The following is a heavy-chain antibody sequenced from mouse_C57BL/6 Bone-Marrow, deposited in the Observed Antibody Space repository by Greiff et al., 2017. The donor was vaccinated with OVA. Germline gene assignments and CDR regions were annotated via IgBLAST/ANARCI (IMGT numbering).Heavy chain of an antibody. CDR1: GISITTGNYR. CDR3: ARESMVTTGYFDY. D-gene: IGHD2-2*01. Sequence: DVKLVESGPGLVKPSQTVFLTCTVTGISITTGNYRWSWIRQFPGNKLEWIGYIYYSGTITYNPSLTSRTTITRDTPKNQFFLEMNSLTAEDTATYYCARESMVTTGYFDYWGQGTTLSVSS. J-gene: IGHJ2*01. V-gene: IGHV3-5*01. CDR2: IYYSGTI.